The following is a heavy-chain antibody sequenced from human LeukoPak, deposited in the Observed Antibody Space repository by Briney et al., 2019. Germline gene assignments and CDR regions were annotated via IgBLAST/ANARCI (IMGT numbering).Heavy chain of an antibody. D-gene: IGHD6-19*01. V-gene: IGHV4-34*01. CDR2: INHSGRT. Sequence: SETLSLTCAVYGGSFSGYYWSWIRQPPGKGLEWIGEINHSGRTNYTPSLKSRVTISVDTSKNQFSLKLSSVTAADTAVYYCARGILGWLSEWGQGTQVTVSS. CDR3: ARGILGWLSE. J-gene: IGHJ4*02. CDR1: GGSFSGYY.